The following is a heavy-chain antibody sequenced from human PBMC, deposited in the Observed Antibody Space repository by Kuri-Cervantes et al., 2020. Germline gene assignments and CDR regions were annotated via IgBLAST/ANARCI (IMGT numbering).Heavy chain of an antibody. D-gene: IGHD3-10*01. Sequence: ASVKVSCKASGYTFTSYYMHWVRQAPGQGLEWMGIINPSGGSTSYAQKFQGRVTITADKSTSTAYMELSSLRSEDTAVYYCARNPARTSGSGSYYPFDYWGQGTLVTVSS. J-gene: IGHJ4*02. V-gene: IGHV1-46*01. CDR1: GYTFTSYY. CDR3: ARNPARTSGSGSYYPFDY. CDR2: INPSGGST.